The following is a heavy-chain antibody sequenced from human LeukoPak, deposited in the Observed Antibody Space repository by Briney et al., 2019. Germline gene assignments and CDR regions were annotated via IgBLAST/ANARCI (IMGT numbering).Heavy chain of an antibody. Sequence: ASVKVSCKASGFTFTSSAMQWVRQARGQRLEWIGWIVVGSGNTNYAQKFQERVTITRDMSTSTAYMELSSLRSEDTAVYYCAAAWEPPTYYYYGMDVWGQGTTVTVSS. V-gene: IGHV1-58*02. CDR2: IVVGSGNT. CDR1: GFTFTSSA. D-gene: IGHD1-26*01. CDR3: AAAWEPPTYYYYGMDV. J-gene: IGHJ6*02.